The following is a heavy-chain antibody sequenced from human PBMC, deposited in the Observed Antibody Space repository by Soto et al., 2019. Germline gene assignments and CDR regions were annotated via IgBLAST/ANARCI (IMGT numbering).Heavy chain of an antibody. J-gene: IGHJ5*02. CDR3: ARGLGP. V-gene: IGHV4-61*01. CDR2: IYYSGRT. Sequence: QVQLQESGPGLVKPSETLSLTCTVSGGSVSSGSYYWSWIRQPPGKRLEWIGYIYYSGRTNYNPALKGRVTISVDTSKNQFSLKLSSVTAADTAVYYCARGLGPWGQGTLVTVSS. CDR1: GGSVSSGSYY.